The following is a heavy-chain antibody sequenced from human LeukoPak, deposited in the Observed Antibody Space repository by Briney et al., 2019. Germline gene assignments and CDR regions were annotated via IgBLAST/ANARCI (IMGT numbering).Heavy chain of an antibody. D-gene: IGHD2-15*01. CDR1: GYTFTDYY. Sequence: ASVKISCKVSGYTFTDYYMHWVQQAPGKGLEWMGLIDPEDGETMYAERFQGRVTIAADTSTDTAYMELSSLRSEDTAVYYCATLPQRYCSGGACYSDDHYWGQGTLVTVSS. J-gene: IGHJ4*02. V-gene: IGHV1-69-2*01. CDR2: IDPEDGET. CDR3: ATLPQRYCSGGACYSDDHY.